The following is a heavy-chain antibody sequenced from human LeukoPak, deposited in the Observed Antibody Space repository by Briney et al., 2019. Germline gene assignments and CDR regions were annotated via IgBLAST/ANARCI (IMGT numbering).Heavy chain of an antibody. CDR1: GGSISSNNYY. J-gene: IGHJ4*02. Sequence: PSETLSLTCTVSGGSISSNNYYWGWIRQPPGKGLEWIGSIYFSGSTYYNPSLKSRVTIFVDTSKNQFSLKLSSVTAADTAVYYCRGYSNGFRFDYWGQGTLVTVSS. V-gene: IGHV4-39*01. CDR3: RGYSNGFRFDY. CDR2: IYFSGST. D-gene: IGHD5-18*01.